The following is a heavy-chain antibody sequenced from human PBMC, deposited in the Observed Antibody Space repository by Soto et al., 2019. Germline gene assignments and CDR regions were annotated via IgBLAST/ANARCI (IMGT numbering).Heavy chain of an antibody. V-gene: IGHV3-23*01. J-gene: IGHJ5*02. D-gene: IGHD4-4*01. CDR1: GFTFSSHA. CDR2: MSGSGDNT. Sequence: EVQLLESGGGLVQPGGSLRLSCAASGFTFSSHAMSWVRQAPGKGLEWVSSMSGSGDNTYHADSVQGRFTVSRDNSKNTLYLQMNSLRVEDTAVYYCAKGSYTNYNWFDPWGQGTLVTVSS. CDR3: AKGSYTNYNWFDP.